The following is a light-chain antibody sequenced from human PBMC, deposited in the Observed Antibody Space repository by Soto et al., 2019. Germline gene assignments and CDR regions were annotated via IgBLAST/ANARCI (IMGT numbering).Light chain of an antibody. V-gene: IGLV6-57*02. J-gene: IGLJ2*01. CDR3: QSYDSSNVV. Sequence: NFMLTQPHSVSESPGETVTISCTGSSGSIASNYVQWYQQRPGSAPTTVIYEDNQRPSGVPDRFSGSIDSSSSSASLTISGLKTEDEADYYCQSYDSSNVVFGGGTKLTVL. CDR1: SGSIASNY. CDR2: EDN.